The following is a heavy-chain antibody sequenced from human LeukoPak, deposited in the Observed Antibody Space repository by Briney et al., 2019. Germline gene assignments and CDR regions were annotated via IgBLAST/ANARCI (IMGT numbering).Heavy chain of an antibody. D-gene: IGHD5-24*01. CDR2: TGLNSVNT. Sequence: GGSLRLSCTASGFIFSRHAMSWVRQAPGKGLEWVSTTGLNSVNTLCADSVQGRFTISRDNSRNTLDLQIDNLRADDTAVYYCAKGDDIGKHPIRAFYFDNWGQGTLVTVSS. CDR3: AKGDDIGKHPIRAFYFDN. J-gene: IGHJ4*02. V-gene: IGHV3-23*01. CDR1: GFIFSRHA.